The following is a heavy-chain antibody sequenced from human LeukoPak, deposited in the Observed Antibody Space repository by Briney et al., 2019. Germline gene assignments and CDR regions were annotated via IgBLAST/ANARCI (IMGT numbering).Heavy chain of an antibody. CDR2: IYYSGST. D-gene: IGHD3-22*01. J-gene: IGHJ3*02. Sequence: SETLSLTCTVSGGSISSSSYYWGWIRQPPGKGLEWIGNIYYSGSTYYNPSLESRVAMSLDTSKNQFSLKLSSVTAADTAVYYCARDRDSYYQAAFDIWGQGTMVSVSS. CDR3: ARDRDSYYQAAFDI. V-gene: IGHV4-39*07. CDR1: GGSISSSSYY.